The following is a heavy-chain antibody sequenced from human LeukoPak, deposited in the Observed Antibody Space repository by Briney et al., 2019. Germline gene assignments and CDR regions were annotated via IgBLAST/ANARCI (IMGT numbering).Heavy chain of an antibody. CDR2: IYSSGST. D-gene: IGHD6-6*01. CDR3: AREGPTRRDAFDI. Sequence: SQTLSPTCTVSGGSISSGSYYWSWIRQPAGKGLEWIGRIYSSGSTNYNPSLKSRVTISVDTSKNHFSLKLSSVTAADTAVYYCAREGPTRRDAFDIWGQGTMVTVSS. V-gene: IGHV4-61*02. J-gene: IGHJ3*02. CDR1: GGSISSGSYY.